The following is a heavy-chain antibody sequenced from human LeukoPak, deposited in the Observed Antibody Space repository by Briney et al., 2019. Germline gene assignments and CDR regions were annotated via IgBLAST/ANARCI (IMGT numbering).Heavy chain of an antibody. Sequence: SVKVSCKASGGTFSSYAISWVRQAPGQGLEWMGGIIPIFGTANYAQKFQGRVTITADESTSTAYMELSSLRSEDTAVYYCARCTLYDYYYYYMDVWGKGTTVTVSS. V-gene: IGHV1-69*13. J-gene: IGHJ6*03. CDR1: GGTFSSYA. D-gene: IGHD2-8*01. CDR3: ARCTLYDYYYYYMDV. CDR2: IIPIFGTA.